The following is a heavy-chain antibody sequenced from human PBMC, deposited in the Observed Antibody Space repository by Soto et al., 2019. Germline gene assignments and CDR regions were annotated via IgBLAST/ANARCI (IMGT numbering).Heavy chain of an antibody. CDR3: ARVPDV. J-gene: IGHJ6*02. V-gene: IGHV4-30-2*01. CDR1: GGSISSGGYS. CDR2: IYHSGST. Sequence: SEPLCLTCAVSGGSISSGGYSWSWIRQPPGKGLEWIGYIYHSGSTYYNPSLKSRVTISVDRSKNQFSLKLSSVTAADTAVYYCARVPDVWGQGTTVTVSS.